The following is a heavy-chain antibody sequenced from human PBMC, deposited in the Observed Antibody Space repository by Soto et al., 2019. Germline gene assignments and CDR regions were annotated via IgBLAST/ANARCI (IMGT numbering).Heavy chain of an antibody. D-gene: IGHD6-19*01. CDR2: ISGSGGNT. Sequence: EVQLLESAGGLVQPGGSVSLSCAASGFTFSSYAMRWVRQAPGKGLEWVSAISGSGGNTYYADSVKGRFTISRDNAKNTLFLQLNSLRAEDTAVYYCAKCAGSGWYPDYWGQRTLVTVSS. V-gene: IGHV3-23*01. CDR1: GFTFSSYA. J-gene: IGHJ4*02. CDR3: AKCAGSGWYPDY.